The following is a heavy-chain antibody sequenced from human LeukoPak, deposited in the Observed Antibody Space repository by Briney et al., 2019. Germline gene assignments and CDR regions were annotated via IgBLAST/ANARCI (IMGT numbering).Heavy chain of an antibody. J-gene: IGHJ4*02. CDR2: LYTGGET. Sequence: PGGSLRLSCAASGFSVSDNYMIWVRQAPGKGLEWVSLLYTGGETNYADSVKGRSTISRDNAKKSMYLQMNSLRDEDTAVYYCARGVCSGGMCHFDYWGQGTLVTVSS. D-gene: IGHD2-15*01. V-gene: IGHV3-53*01. CDR3: ARGVCSGGMCHFDY. CDR1: GFSVSDNY.